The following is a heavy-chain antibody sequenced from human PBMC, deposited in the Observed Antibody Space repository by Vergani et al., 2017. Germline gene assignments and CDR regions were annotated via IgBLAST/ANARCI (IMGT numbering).Heavy chain of an antibody. CDR2: ISTSGGST. V-gene: IGHV3-23*01. D-gene: IGHD3-22*01. Sequence: EVQLLESGGGLVQPGGSLRLSCAASGFTFSSFAMSWVRQAPGKGLEWFSTISTSGGSTYYADSVRGRFTISRDNSRNTLYLQMNSLRAEDTAVYYCAKEMRTVYYDSSGYYSDAFDIWGQGTMVTVSS. CDR3: AKEMRTVYYDSSGYYSDAFDI. CDR1: GFTFSSFA. J-gene: IGHJ3*02.